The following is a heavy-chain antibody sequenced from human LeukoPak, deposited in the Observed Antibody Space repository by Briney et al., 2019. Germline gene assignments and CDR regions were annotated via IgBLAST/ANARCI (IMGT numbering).Heavy chain of an antibody. CDR2: ISSSSSNI. V-gene: IGHV3-21*01. CDR3: ARSIAVARYYFDY. J-gene: IGHJ4*02. Sequence: GGSLRLSCAASGFTFSGYSMNWVRQAPGKGLEWVSSISSSSSNIYYADSVKGRFTISRDNAKNSLYLQMNSLRAEGTAVYYCARSIAVARYYFDYWGQGTLVTVSS. CDR1: GFTFSGYS. D-gene: IGHD6-19*01.